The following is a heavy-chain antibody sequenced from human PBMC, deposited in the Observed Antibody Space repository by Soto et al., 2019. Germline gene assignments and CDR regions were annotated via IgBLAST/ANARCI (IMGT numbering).Heavy chain of an antibody. CDR3: AHSDGGYEIIYFDF. V-gene: IGHV2-5*01. J-gene: IGHJ4*02. Sequence: FGPTLVNPTQTLTLTCTFSGFSFTTAGVAVGWIRQTPGGALEWLPLIYYNDDRRFSPSLKTRLTITGDTSKNQVVLSLTNVDPGDTATYFCAHSDGGYEIIYFDFWGQGIPVTVSS. CDR1: GFSFTTAGVA. D-gene: IGHD5-12*01. CDR2: IYYNDDR.